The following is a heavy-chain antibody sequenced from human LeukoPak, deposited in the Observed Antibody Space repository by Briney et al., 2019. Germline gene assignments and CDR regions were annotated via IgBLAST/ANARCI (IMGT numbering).Heavy chain of an antibody. Sequence: SETLSLTCTVSGGSISSYYWSWIRRPPGKGLEWIGSIYYSGSTYYNPSLKSRVTISVDTSKNQFSLKLSSVTAADTAVYYCARDPNIAAAGSNWFDPWGQGTLVTVSS. V-gene: IGHV4-59*12. D-gene: IGHD6-13*01. CDR3: ARDPNIAAAGSNWFDP. CDR1: GGSISSYY. CDR2: IYYSGST. J-gene: IGHJ5*02.